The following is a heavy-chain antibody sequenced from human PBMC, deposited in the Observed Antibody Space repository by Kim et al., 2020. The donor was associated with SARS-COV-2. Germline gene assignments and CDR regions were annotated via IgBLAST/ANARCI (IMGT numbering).Heavy chain of an antibody. D-gene: IGHD6-19*01. CDR1: GGSISSSSYY. CDR3: ARDYSSGWYGTGYYYYGMDV. Sequence: GSLSLTCTVSGGSISSSSYYWGWIRQPPGKGLEWIGSIYYSGSTYYNPSLKSRVTISVDTSKNQFSLKLSSVTAADTAVYYCARDYSSGWYGTGYYYYGMDVWGQGTTVTVSS. CDR2: IYYSGST. V-gene: IGHV4-39*07. J-gene: IGHJ6*02.